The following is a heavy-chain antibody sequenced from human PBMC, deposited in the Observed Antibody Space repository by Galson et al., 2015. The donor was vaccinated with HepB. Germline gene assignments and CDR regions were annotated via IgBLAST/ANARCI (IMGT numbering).Heavy chain of an antibody. CDR3: ARERGQLTYSGYDYGPDY. CDR2: ISSSSSYT. J-gene: IGHJ4*02. Sequence: SLRLSCAASGFTFSDYYMSWIRQAPGKGLEWVSYISSSSSYTNYADSVKGRFTISRDNAKNSLYLQMNSLRAEDTAVYYCARERGQLTYSGYDYGPDYWGQGSLFTVSS. CDR1: GFTFSDYY. D-gene: IGHD5-12*01. V-gene: IGHV3-11*06.